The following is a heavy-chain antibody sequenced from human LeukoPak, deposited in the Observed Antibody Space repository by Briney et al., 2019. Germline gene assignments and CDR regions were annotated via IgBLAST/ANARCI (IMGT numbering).Heavy chain of an antibody. CDR2: IYYSGST. V-gene: IGHV4-59*01. CDR1: GGSISNYF. Sequence: PSETLSITCTVSGGSISNYFWSWIRQPPGKGLEWIGYIYYSGSTNYNPSVKSRITMSVDMSKNHFSLKLSSVTAADTAVYYCAKAVFSYDSSAFFFNPWGQGTLVTVSS. D-gene: IGHD3-22*01. CDR3: AKAVFSYDSSAFFFNP. J-gene: IGHJ5*02.